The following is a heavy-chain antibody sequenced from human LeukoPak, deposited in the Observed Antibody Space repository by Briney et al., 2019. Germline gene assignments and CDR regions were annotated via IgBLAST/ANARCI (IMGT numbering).Heavy chain of an antibody. CDR1: GGSISSYY. CDR3: ARGVIAAAGRTFDY. V-gene: IGHV4-59*01. D-gene: IGHD6-13*01. Sequence: SETLSLTCTVSGGSISSYYWTWIRQPPGKRLEWTGYIYYSGSTDYNPSLKSRLTISVDTSKNQFSLRLSSVTAADTAVYYCARGVIAAAGRTFDYWGQGTLVTVSS. CDR2: IYYSGST. J-gene: IGHJ4*02.